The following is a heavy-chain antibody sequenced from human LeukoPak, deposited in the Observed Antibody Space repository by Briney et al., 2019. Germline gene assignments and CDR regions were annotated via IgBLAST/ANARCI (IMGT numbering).Heavy chain of an antibody. CDR3: ARGAPYCSSTSCHASWFDP. CDR1: GGTFSSYA. Sequence: SVKVSCKASGGTFSSYAISWVRQAPGQGLEWMGRIIPIFGIANYAQKFQGRVTITADKSTSTAHMELSSLRSEDTAVYYCARGAPYCSSTSCHASWFDPWGQGTLVTVSS. CDR2: IIPIFGIA. J-gene: IGHJ5*02. D-gene: IGHD2-2*01. V-gene: IGHV1-69*04.